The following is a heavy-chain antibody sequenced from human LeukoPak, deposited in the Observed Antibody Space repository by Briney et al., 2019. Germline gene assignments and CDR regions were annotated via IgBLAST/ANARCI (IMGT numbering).Heavy chain of an antibody. CDR3: ARVLERRLDYYYGMDV. CDR2: IIPIFGTA. J-gene: IGHJ6*02. V-gene: IGHV1-69*01. CDR1: GGTFSSYA. Sequence: ASVKVSCKASGGTFSSYALSWVRQAPGQGLEWMGGIIPIFGTANYAQKFQGRVTITADESTSTAYMELSSLRSEDTAVYYCARVLERRLDYYYGMDVWGQGTTVTVSS. D-gene: IGHD1-1*01.